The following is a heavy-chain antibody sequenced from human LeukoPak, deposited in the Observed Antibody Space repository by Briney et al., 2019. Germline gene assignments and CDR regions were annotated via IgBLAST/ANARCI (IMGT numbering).Heavy chain of an antibody. V-gene: IGHV3-30*02. CDR1: GFTFSSYG. CDR3: ARTLWFGELLADYYYYYGMDV. J-gene: IGHJ6*02. CDR2: IRYDGSNK. Sequence: PGGSLRLSCAASGFTFSSYGMHWVRQAPGKGLEWVAFIRYDGSNKYYADSVKGRFTISRDNSKNTLYLQMNSLRAEDTAVYYCARTLWFGELLADYYYYYGMDVWGQGTTVTVSS. D-gene: IGHD3-10*01.